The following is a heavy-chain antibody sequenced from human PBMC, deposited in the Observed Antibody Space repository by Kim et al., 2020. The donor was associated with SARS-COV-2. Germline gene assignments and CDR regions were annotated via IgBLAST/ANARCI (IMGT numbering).Heavy chain of an antibody. V-gene: IGHV1-69*13. Sequence: SVKVSCKASGGTFTSYAISWVRQAPGQGFEWLGGTTPTLGTANYAKKSQGRVTITEAELTSRAYMESRTSRLEEMAVHYCRVVDL. J-gene: IGHJ2*01. CDR2: TTPTLGTA. CDR1: GGTFTSYA. CDR3: RVVDL.